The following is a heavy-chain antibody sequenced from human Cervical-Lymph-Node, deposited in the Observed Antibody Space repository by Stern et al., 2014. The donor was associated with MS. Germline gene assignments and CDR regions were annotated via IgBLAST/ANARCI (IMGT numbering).Heavy chain of an antibody. CDR3: ARHDGWLPHY. J-gene: IGHJ4*02. V-gene: IGHV4-39*01. D-gene: IGHD5-12*01. CDR1: GGSISRSTYY. CDR2: IYYSGTT. Sequence: VQLVESGPGLVKPSETLSLTCSVSGGSISRSTYYWGWIRQPPGKGLEWIGSIYYSGTTYYNPSLKSRVTIYTSPNPFSLRLTSVTAADTAVYYCARHDGWLPHYWSQGTLVTVSS.